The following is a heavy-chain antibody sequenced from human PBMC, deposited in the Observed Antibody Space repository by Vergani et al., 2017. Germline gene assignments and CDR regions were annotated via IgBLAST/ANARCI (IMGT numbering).Heavy chain of an antibody. D-gene: IGHD3-22*01. CDR2: IYHSGST. CDR3: ARKGENYYDSSGYPRYYYYYYMDV. J-gene: IGHJ6*03. CDR1: GYSISSGYY. V-gene: IGHV4-38-2*02. Sequence: QVQLQESGPGLVKPSETLSLTCTVSGYSISSGYYWGWIRQPPGKGLEWIGSIYHSGSTYYNPSLKCRVTISVDTSKDQFALKLSSVTAADTAVYYCARKGENYYDSSGYPRYYYYYYMDVWGKGTTVTVSS.